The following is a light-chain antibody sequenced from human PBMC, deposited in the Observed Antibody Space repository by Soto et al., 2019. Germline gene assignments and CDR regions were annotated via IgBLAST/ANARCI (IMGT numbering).Light chain of an antibody. J-gene: IGKJ2*01. V-gene: IGKV1-39*01. Sequence: DIQMTQSPSSLAASVGDRVTITCRTSQTINTYLNWYQQQPGKAPKLLIYAAYNLQSGVPSRFSSSGSGTDFTLTITSLQPEDFAAYFCQQSSSAPFNFGPGTQLQIK. CDR2: AAY. CDR1: QTINTY. CDR3: QQSSSAPFN.